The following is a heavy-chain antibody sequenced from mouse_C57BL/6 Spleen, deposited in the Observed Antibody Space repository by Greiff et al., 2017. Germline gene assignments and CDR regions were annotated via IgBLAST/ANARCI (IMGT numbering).Heavy chain of an antibody. V-gene: IGHV1-54*01. D-gene: IGHD1-1*01. J-gene: IGHJ3*01. CDR1: GYAFTNYL. CDR2: INPGSGGT. CDR3: ARSGYFGMGFAY. Sequence: VQLQQSGAELVRPGTSVKVSCKASGYAFTNYLIEWVKQRPGQGLEWIGVINPGSGGTNCKEKFKGKATLTAYKFSSTAYMQISSLTSEYSAVYFCARSGYFGMGFAYWGQGTLVTVSA.